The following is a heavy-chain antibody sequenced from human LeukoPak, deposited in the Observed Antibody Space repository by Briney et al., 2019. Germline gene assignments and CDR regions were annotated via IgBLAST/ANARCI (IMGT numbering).Heavy chain of an antibody. CDR2: ISGSGGST. D-gene: IGHD5-18*01. CDR3: AKELDRYGYQNDY. V-gene: IGHV3-23*01. Sequence: AGGSLRLSCAASGFTFSSYAMSWVRQAPGKGLEWVSAISGSGGSTYYTDSVKGRFTISRDNSKNTLYLQMNSLRAEDTAVYYRAKELDRYGYQNDYWGQGTLVTVSS. CDR1: GFTFSSYA. J-gene: IGHJ4*02.